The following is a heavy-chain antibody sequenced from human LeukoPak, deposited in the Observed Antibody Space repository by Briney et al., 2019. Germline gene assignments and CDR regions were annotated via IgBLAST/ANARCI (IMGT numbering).Heavy chain of an antibody. V-gene: IGHV3-30*02. CDR2: IRYDGSNK. CDR1: GFTFSSYG. Sequence: PRGSLRLSCAASGFTFSSYGMHWVRQAPGKGLEWVAFIRYDGSNKYYADSVKGRFTISRDNSKNTLYLQMNSLRTEDRAVYYCARERTKHSTYYDYVWGSYRPSGAFDIWGQGTVVTVSS. J-gene: IGHJ3*02. D-gene: IGHD3-16*02. CDR3: ARERTKHSTYYDYVWGSYRPSGAFDI.